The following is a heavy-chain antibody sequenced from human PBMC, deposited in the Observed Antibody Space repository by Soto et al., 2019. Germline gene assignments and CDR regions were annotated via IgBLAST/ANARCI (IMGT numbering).Heavy chain of an antibody. CDR3: AKDSRIQLWFKDVDY. CDR2: VRGDFVTT. Sequence: DVQLLESGGGLVQPGGSLRLSCATSGFTFSDHAMHWVRQAPGEGLEWVSGVRGDFVTTPYPDSVKGRFTISRDKSKNTLYLQMNSLRAEDTAVYYCAKDSRIQLWFKDVDYWGQGTLVTVSS. J-gene: IGHJ4*02. V-gene: IGHV3-23*01. CDR1: GFTFSDHA. D-gene: IGHD5-18*01.